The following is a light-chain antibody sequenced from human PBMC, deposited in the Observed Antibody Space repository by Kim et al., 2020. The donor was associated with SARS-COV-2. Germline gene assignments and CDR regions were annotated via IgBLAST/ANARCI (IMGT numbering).Light chain of an antibody. J-gene: IGKJ2*01. CDR2: GAS. CDR3: LQYDNWHPYT. Sequence: EIVMTQSPATLSVSPGERATFSCRASQSISSNLAWYQQKPGQSPTLLIYGASTRATDIPARFSGSGSGTEFTLTINNLQSEDFAVYYCLQYDNWHPYTFGQGTKLEI. CDR1: QSISSN. V-gene: IGKV3-15*01.